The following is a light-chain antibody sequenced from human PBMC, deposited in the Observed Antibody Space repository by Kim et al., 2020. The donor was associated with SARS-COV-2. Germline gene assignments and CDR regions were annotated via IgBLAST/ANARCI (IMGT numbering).Light chain of an antibody. V-gene: IGLV3-1*01. CDR1: KLGDTY. Sequence: SYELTQPPSVSVSPGQTASITCSGDKLGDTYASWYQQKPGQSPVLVIYQDTERPSGIPERFSGSTSGNTATLTIRGTQAMDEADYYCQAWESDFYVLGPGTKVTVL. CDR2: QDT. J-gene: IGLJ1*01. CDR3: QAWESDFYV.